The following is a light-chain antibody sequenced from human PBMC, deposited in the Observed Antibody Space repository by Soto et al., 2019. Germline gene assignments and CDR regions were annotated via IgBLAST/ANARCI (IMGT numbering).Light chain of an antibody. J-gene: IGKJ3*01. CDR2: AAS. V-gene: IGKV1-9*01. CDR3: QQLNSYLLFT. Sequence: DIPLTQSPSFLSASVGDRVTITCRASQGISSYLAWYQQKPGKAPKLLIYAASTLQSGGPSRFSGSGSGTEFTLTISSLQPEDFATYYCQQLNSYLLFTFGPGTKVYIK. CDR1: QGISSY.